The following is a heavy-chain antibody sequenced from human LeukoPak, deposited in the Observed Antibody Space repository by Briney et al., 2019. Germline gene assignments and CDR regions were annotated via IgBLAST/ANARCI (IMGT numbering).Heavy chain of an antibody. D-gene: IGHD1-26*01. J-gene: IGHJ4*02. CDR2: ISAYNGNT. CDR1: GGTFSSYA. Sequence: ASVKVSCKASGGTFSSYAISWVRQAPGQGLEWMGWISAYNGNTNYAQKLQGRVTMTTDTSTSTAYMELRSLRSDDTAVYYCARDLFSYRGGYFDYWGQGTLVTVSS. CDR3: ARDLFSYRGGYFDY. V-gene: IGHV1-18*01.